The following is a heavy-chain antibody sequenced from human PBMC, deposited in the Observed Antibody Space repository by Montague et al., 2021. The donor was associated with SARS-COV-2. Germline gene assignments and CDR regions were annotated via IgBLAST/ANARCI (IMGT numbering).Heavy chain of an antibody. CDR3: ARLAPERHCSVATCSPH. V-gene: IGHV4-59*01. D-gene: IGHD2-2*01. CDR1: GASINAYY. J-gene: IGHJ4*02. CDR2: TYYSGSA. Sequence: SETLSLTCTVSGASINAYYWTWNRQPPGKGLEYIGFTYYSGSANYNPSLKSRVTISVAKSKNQFYLTLTSATAADTAMYYCARLAPERHCSVATCSPHWGQGTLVTVSS.